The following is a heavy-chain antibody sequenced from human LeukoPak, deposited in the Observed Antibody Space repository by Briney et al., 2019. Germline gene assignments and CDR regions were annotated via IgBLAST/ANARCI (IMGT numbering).Heavy chain of an antibody. CDR2: ISYDGSNK. CDR3: AAFYLRDAFDI. J-gene: IGHJ3*02. CDR1: GFTFSSYA. D-gene: IGHD2/OR15-2a*01. V-gene: IGHV3-30*04. Sequence: GGSLRLSCAASGFTFSSYAMHWVRQAPGKGLEWVAVISYDGSNKYYADSVKGRFTISRDNSKNTLYLQMNSLRAEDTAVYYCAAFYLRDAFDIWGQGTMVTVSS.